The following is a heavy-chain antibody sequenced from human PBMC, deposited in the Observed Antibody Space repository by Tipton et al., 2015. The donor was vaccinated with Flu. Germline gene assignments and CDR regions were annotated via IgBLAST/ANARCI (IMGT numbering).Heavy chain of an antibody. V-gene: IGHV4-4*07. J-gene: IGHJ3*02. CDR1: GESISDYY. Sequence: TLSLTCTVSGESISDYYWSWFRQPAGKGLEWLGRIYTSGSTNYNPSLKSRVTMSGDTSKNQFSLKLSSVTAADTAVYYCARGPCSGGNCYVKGAFDIWGQGTMVTVSS. CDR3: ARGPCSGGNCYVKGAFDI. CDR2: IYTSGST. D-gene: IGHD2-15*01.